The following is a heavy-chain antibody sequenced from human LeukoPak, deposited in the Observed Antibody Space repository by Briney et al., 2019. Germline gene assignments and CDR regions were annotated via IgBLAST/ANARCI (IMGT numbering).Heavy chain of an antibody. CDR2: ITYSGGST. J-gene: IGHJ4*02. D-gene: IGHD6-19*01. V-gene: IGHV3-23*01. Sequence: GGSLRLSCAASGFIFSSYVMSWVRQAPGKGLEWVSGITYSGGSTYYADSVKGRFTISRDNSKNTLYLQMNSLRAEDTAVYYCAKDQRSIAVAGYFDYWGQGTLITVSS. CDR3: AKDQRSIAVAGYFDY. CDR1: GFIFSSYV.